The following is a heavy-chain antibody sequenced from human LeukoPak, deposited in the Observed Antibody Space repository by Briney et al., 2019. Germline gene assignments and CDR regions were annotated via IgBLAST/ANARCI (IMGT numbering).Heavy chain of an antibody. V-gene: IGHV3-43*01. D-gene: IGHD3-3*01. CDR2: ISWDGGST. Sequence: QPGGSLRLSCAASGFTFDDYTMHWVRQAPGKGLEWVSLISWDGGSTYYADSVKGRFTISRDNSKNSLYLQMNSLRTEDTALYYCAKDFWSGYSFFDYWGQGSLVTVSS. CDR3: AKDFWSGYSFFDY. CDR1: GFTFDDYT. J-gene: IGHJ4*02.